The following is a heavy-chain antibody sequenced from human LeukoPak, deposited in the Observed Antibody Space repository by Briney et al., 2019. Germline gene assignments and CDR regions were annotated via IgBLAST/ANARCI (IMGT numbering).Heavy chain of an antibody. J-gene: IGHJ4*02. CDR1: GFTFSSYV. D-gene: IGHD3-10*01. CDR3: AKSPTMVRSYYFDY. Sequence: PWGSLRLSCAASGFTFSSYVMSWVRQAPGKGLEWVSAISGSGGSTYYADSVKGRFTISRDNSKNTLYLQMNSLRAEDTAVYYCAKSPTMVRSYYFDYWGQGTLVTVSS. V-gene: IGHV3-23*01. CDR2: ISGSGGST.